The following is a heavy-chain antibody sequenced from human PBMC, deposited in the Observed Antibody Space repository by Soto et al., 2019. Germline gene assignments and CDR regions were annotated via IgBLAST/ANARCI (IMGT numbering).Heavy chain of an antibody. V-gene: IGHV4-34*01. CDR2: INHSGST. J-gene: IGHJ6*03. CDR3: AQVRARYYYYYYMDV. CDR1: GGSFSGYY. Sequence: QVQLQQWGVGLLKPSETLSLTCAVYGGSFSGYYWSWIRQPPGKGLEWIGEINHSGSTNYNPSLKSRVTISVDTSKNQFSLKLSSVTAADTAVYYCAQVRARYYYYYYMDVWGKGTTVTVSS. D-gene: IGHD2-21*01.